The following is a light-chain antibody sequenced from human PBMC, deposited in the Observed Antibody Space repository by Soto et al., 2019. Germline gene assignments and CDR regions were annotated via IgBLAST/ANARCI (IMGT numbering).Light chain of an antibody. Sequence: EIVLTQSPGTLSLSPGERATLSCRASQSVSSSYLAWYQHKPGQAPRLLIYGASSRATGIHDRFSGSGSGTDFSLTISRLEPEEFAVYYCQQYGSSPGWTFGQGTKVEI. V-gene: IGKV3-20*01. CDR2: GAS. CDR1: QSVSSSY. J-gene: IGKJ1*01. CDR3: QQYGSSPGWT.